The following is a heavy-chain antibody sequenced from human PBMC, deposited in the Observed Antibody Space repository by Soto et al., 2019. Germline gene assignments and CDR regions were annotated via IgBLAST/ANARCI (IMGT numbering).Heavy chain of an antibody. CDR3: STLAARRDFDY. D-gene: IGHD6-6*01. CDR1: GGTFSSYA. J-gene: IGHJ4*02. Sequence: QVQLVQSGAEVKKPGSSVKVSCKASGGTFSSYAISWVRHAPGQGLEWMGGIIPIFGTANYAQKFQGRVTITADESTSTAYMELSSLRSEDTAVYYCSTLAARRDFDYWGQGTLVTVSS. V-gene: IGHV1-69*01. CDR2: IIPIFGTA.